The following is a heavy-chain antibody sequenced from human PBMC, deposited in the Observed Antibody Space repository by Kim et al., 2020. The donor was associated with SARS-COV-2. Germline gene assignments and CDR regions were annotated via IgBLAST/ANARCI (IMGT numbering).Heavy chain of an antibody. CDR2: GGST. J-gene: IGHJ4*02. CDR3: VLPHDADY. V-gene: IGHV3-23*01. Sequence: GGSTYYADSVKGRFTISRDNSKNTLYLQMNSLRAEDTAVYYCVLPHDADYWGQGTLVTVSS.